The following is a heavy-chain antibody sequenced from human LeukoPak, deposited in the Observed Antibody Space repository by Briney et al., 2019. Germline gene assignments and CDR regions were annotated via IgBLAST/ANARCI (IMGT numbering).Heavy chain of an antibody. D-gene: IGHD3-9*01. CDR3: ARSKDILTGYCFDY. CDR1: GGSISSSSYY. J-gene: IGHJ4*02. V-gene: IGHV4-61*05. Sequence: SETLSLTCTVSGGSISSSSYYWGWIRQPPGKGLEWIGYIYYSGSTNYNPSLKSRVTISVDTSKNQFSLKLSSVTAADTAVYYCARSKDILTGYCFDYWGQGTLVTVSS. CDR2: IYYSGST.